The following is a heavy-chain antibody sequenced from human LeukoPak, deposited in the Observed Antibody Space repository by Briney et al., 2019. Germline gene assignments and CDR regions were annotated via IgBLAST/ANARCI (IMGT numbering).Heavy chain of an antibody. V-gene: IGHV3-30*04. CDR1: GFTFSSYA. Sequence: GGSLRLSCAASGFTFSSYAMHWVRQAPGKGLEWVAVISYDGSNKYYADSVKGRFTISRDNSKNTLYLQMNSLRAEDTAVYYCARGAVGYYNYYGMDVWGQGTTVTVSS. J-gene: IGHJ6*02. CDR2: ISYDGSNK. D-gene: IGHD6-19*01. CDR3: ARGAVGYYNYYGMDV.